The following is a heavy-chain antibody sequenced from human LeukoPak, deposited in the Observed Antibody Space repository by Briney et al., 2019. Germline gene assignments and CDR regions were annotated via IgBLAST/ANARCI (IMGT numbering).Heavy chain of an antibody. CDR1: GFTFSTYS. V-gene: IGHV3-21*01. CDR2: ISSSSTYI. Sequence: GGSLRLSCAASGFTFSTYSMSWVRQTPGKGLEWVSSISSSSTYIYYADSVKGRFTISRDNAKNSLYLQMNSLRVEDTAVYYCAREPTAMILWGQGTLVTVSS. CDR3: AREPTAMIL. J-gene: IGHJ4*02. D-gene: IGHD5-18*01.